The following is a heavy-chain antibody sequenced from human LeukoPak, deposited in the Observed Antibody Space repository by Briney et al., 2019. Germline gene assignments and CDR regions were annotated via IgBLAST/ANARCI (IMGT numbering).Heavy chain of an antibody. CDR2: MNPNSGNT. CDR1: GYTFTSYD. J-gene: IGHJ4*02. Sequence: ASVKVSCKASGYTFTSYDINWVRQATGQGLEWMGWMNPNSGNTGYAQKFQGRVTMTRNTSISTAYMELSSLRSEDTAVCYCARASRYNWNYGRTYYFDYWGQGTLVTVSS. CDR3: ARASRYNWNYGRTYYFDY. V-gene: IGHV1-8*01. D-gene: IGHD1-7*01.